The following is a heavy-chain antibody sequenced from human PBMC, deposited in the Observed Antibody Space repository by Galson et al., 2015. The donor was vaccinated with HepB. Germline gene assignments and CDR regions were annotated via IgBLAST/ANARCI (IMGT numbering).Heavy chain of an antibody. J-gene: IGHJ4*02. CDR2: ISYDGSNK. Sequence: SLRLSCAASGFTFSSYAMHWVRQAPGKGLEWVAVISYDGSNKYYADSVKGRFTISRDNSKNTLYLQMNSLRAEDTAVYYCARVPGHKNWNYGGGGIDYWGQGALVTVSS. CDR1: GFTFSSYA. CDR3: ARVPGHKNWNYGGGGIDY. V-gene: IGHV3-30-3*01. D-gene: IGHD1-7*01.